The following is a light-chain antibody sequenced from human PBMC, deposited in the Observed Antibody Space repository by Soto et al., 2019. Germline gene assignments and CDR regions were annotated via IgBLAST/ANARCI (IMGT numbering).Light chain of an antibody. J-gene: IGKJ4*01. V-gene: IGKV4-1*01. CDR1: QSVLYSSNNKNY. CDR3: QQHHTAPLT. Sequence: DIVMTQSPDSLAVSLCERATINCKSSQSVLYSSNNKNYLAWYQQKPGQPPKLLIYWASTRESGVPDRFSGSGSGTDFTLTISSLQAEDVAVYYCQQHHTAPLTFGGGTKVDIK. CDR2: WAS.